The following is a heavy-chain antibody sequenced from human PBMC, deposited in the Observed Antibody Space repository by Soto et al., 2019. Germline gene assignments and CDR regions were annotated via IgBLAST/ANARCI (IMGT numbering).Heavy chain of an antibody. CDR3: AKDLEVLSARFES. V-gene: IGHV3-23*01. D-gene: IGHD2-15*01. Sequence: EVQLLESGGGLVQPGGSLRLSCRVSGFTFGNYAMAWVRQAPGKWLEWVSGISASGGRTYYADSAKGRFTISRDNSNNTLYLQMSSLRAEDTAVYYCAKDLEVLSARFESWGQGALVTVSS. CDR2: ISASGGRT. J-gene: IGHJ4*02. CDR1: GFTFGNYA.